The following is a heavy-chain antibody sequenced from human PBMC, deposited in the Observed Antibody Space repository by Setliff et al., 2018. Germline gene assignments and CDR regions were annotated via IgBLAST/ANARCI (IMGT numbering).Heavy chain of an antibody. CDR2: IIPIFGTA. CDR3: ARADYIRYFYMDA. D-gene: IGHD4-4*01. V-gene: IGHV1-69*05. CDR1: GDTFSSYA. J-gene: IGHJ6*03. Sequence: SVKVSCKASGDTFSSYAINWVRQAPGQGLEWMGGIIPIFGTANYAQKFQGRLTITTVGSTSTAYMELSSLRSEDTAVYYCARADYIRYFYMDAWGKGTTVTVSS.